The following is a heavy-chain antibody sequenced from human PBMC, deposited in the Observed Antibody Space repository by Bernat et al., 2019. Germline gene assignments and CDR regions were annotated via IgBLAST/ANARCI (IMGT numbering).Heavy chain of an antibody. CDR2: ILYDGRNK. J-gene: IGHJ6*02. D-gene: IGHD5-18*01. CDR1: GFTFSTYV. Sequence: QVQLVESGGGVVQPGRSLRLSCAASGFTFSTYVMHWVRQAPGKGLEWVAAILYDGRNKYYADSVKGRFTISRDNSKNTLYLQVNSLRVEDTAVYYCANLDTAVGGMDVWGQGTTVTVSS. CDR3: ANLDTAVGGMDV. V-gene: IGHV3-30*18.